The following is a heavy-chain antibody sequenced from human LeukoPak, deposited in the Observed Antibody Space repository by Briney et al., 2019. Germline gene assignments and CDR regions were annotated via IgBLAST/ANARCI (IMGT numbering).Heavy chain of an antibody. J-gene: IGHJ4*02. V-gene: IGHV3-30*04. CDR3: ARELGGQWLAPCFDY. D-gene: IGHD6-19*01. CDR1: GFTFSSYA. CDR2: ISYDGSNK. Sequence: GRSLRLSCAASGFTFSSYAMHWVRQAPGKGLEWVAVISYDGSNKYYADSVKGRFTISRDNSKNTLYLQMNSLRAEDTAVYYCARELGGQWLAPCFDYWGQGTLVTVSS.